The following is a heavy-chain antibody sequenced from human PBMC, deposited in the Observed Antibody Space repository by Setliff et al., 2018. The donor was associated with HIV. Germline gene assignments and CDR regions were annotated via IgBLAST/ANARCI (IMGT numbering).Heavy chain of an antibody. CDR2: IYYSGNT. CDR1: GASVSSDGHY. J-gene: IGHJ4*02. Sequence: SETLSLTCTVSGASVSSDGHYWSWIRQHPEKGLEWIGYIYYSGNTNYNPSLKSRVTISVDTSKNQFSLKLSSVTAADTAVYYCATMGRRGWFIDYWGQGTLVTVSS. V-gene: IGHV4-61*08. CDR3: ATMGRRGWFIDY. D-gene: IGHD6-19*01.